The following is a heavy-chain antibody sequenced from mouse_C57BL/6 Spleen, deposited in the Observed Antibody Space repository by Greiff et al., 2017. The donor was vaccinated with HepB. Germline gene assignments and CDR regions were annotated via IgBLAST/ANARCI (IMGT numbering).Heavy chain of an antibody. J-gene: IGHJ4*01. CDR2: IYPGDGDT. V-gene: IGHV1-82*01. Sequence: VKLMESGPELVKPGASVKISCKASGYAFSSSWMNWVKQRPGKGLEWIGRIYPGDGDTNYNGKFKGKATLTADKSSSTAYMQLSSLTSEDSAVYFCARSRPITTVVATDAMDYWGQGTSVTVSS. CDR3: ARSRPITTVVATDAMDY. CDR1: GYAFSSSW. D-gene: IGHD1-1*01.